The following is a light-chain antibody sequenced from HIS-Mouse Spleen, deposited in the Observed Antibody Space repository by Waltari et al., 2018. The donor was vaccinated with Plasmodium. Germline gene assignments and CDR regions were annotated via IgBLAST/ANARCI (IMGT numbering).Light chain of an antibody. CDR3: SSYAGSNNFVV. V-gene: IGLV2-8*01. CDR2: EVS. Sequence: QSALTQPPSASGSPGQSVTISCPGTSGDVGGYNYGSWYQQHPGKAPKLMIYEVSKRPSGVPDRFSGSKSGNTASLTVSGLQAEDEADYYCSSYAGSNNFVVFGGGTKLTVL. CDR1: SGDVGGYNY. J-gene: IGLJ2*01.